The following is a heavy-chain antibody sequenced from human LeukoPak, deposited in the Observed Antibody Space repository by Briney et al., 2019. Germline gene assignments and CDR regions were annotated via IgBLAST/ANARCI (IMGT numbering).Heavy chain of an antibody. CDR2: IYYIGST. CDR1: GGPISSYY. D-gene: IGHD3-22*01. Sequence: KPSETLSLTCTVTGGPISSYYWSWIRQPPGKGLEWIGDIYYIGSTNYNPSLKRRVTISVDTSNNQFSLKLTPVTAADTAVYYCARDRETYSYDSSGYYYVSFFDYWGQGTLVTVSS. J-gene: IGHJ4*02. V-gene: IGHV4-59*01. CDR3: ARDRETYSYDSSGYYYVSFFDY.